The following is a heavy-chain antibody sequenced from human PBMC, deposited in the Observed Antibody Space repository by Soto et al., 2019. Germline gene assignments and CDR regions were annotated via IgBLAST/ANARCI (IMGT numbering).Heavy chain of an antibody. CDR1: GFAFSSYS. V-gene: IGHV3-48*02. D-gene: IGHD2-15*01. J-gene: IGHJ4*02. CDR2: IGSSGGSI. Sequence: EVQLVESGGGLVQPGGSLRLSCAASGFAFSSYSMNWVRQAPGRGLEWISYIGSSGGSIIYADSVKGRFTISRENDKNSLYLQMNSLRDEDTAVYFCARERVEMDQSPDPFDYWGQGTLVTVSS. CDR3: ARERVEMDQSPDPFDY.